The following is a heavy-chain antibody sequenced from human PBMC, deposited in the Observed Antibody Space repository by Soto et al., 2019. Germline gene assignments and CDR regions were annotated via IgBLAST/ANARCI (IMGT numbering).Heavy chain of an antibody. CDR2: IFHSGST. V-gene: IGHV4-30-2*06. CDR3: ATPSSGWPDWFDP. Sequence: PSETLSLTCTVSGGSFRYDGYSWNWIRQSPGKGLEWIGCIFHSGSTLYSPSLKSRVSMSLDVSKNQFSLALTSVTAADTAVYYCATPSSGWPDWFDPWSPGSLVTVSS. D-gene: IGHD6-19*01. CDR1: GGSFRYDGYS. J-gene: IGHJ5*02.